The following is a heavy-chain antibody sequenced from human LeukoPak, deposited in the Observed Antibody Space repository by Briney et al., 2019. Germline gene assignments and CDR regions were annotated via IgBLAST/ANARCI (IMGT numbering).Heavy chain of an antibody. CDR3: AKRVPYSSSSVYFDF. V-gene: IGHV3-23*01. CDR1: GFTFNSYG. Sequence: GGSLRLPCAASGFTFNSYGMNWVRQAPGKGLEWVSSISDTGKNTYYADSAKGRFTISRDNSKNTLYLQMNSLRADDTAVYYCAKRVPYSSSSVYFDFWGLGTLVTVSS. CDR2: ISDTGKNT. D-gene: IGHD6-6*01. J-gene: IGHJ4*02.